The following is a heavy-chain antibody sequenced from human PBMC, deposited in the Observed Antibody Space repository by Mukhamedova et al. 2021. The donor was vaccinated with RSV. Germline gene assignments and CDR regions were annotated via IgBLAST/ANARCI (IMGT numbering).Heavy chain of an antibody. D-gene: IGHD2-2*01. Sequence: GYIYYSGSTNYNPSLKSRVTISVDTSKNQFSLKLSSVTAADTAVYYCARENRSSTSCYYSFGMDVWGQGTTVTVSS. CDR3: ARENRSSTSCYYSFGMDV. J-gene: IGHJ6*02. V-gene: IGHV4-59*01. CDR2: IYYSGST.